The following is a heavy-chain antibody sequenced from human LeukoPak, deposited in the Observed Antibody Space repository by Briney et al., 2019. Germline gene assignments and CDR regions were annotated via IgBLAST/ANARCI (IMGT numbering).Heavy chain of an antibody. CDR1: GFSFGTYG. V-gene: IGHV3-48*04. CDR3: ARDGYSYGMVFGY. D-gene: IGHD5-18*01. Sequence: PGRSLRLSCAASGFSFGTYGMHWVRQAPGKGLEWVSYIDSSGNSISYADSVKGRFTISRDNAKNSLYLQMNSLRAEDTAVYYCARDGYSYGMVFGYWGQGTLVTVSS. CDR2: IDSSGNSI. J-gene: IGHJ4*02.